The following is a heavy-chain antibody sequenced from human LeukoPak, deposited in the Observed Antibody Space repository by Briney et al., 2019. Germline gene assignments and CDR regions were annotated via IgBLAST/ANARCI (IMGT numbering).Heavy chain of an antibody. D-gene: IGHD6-13*01. V-gene: IGHV3-21*01. CDR1: GLTFSSYS. J-gene: IGHJ4*02. Sequence: PGGSLRLSCAASGLTFSSYSMNWVRQDPGKGLEWVSSISSSSSYLYYADSVKRRFPISRDNAKNSLYLQMNSLRAEDTAVYYCVGGQQLGFDYWGQGTLVTVSS. CDR3: VGGQQLGFDY. CDR2: ISSSSSYL.